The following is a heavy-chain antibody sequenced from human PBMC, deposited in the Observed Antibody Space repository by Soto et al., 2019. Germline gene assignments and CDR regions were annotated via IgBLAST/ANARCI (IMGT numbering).Heavy chain of an antibody. J-gene: IGHJ4*02. Sequence: SETLSLTCTVSGGSISSYYWSWIRQPPGKGLEWIGYIYYSGSTNYNPSLKSRVTISVDTSKNQFSLKLSSVTAADTAVYYCARGEAYSGYDLGHLDYWGQGTLVTVSS. CDR1: GGSISSYY. CDR2: IYYSGST. D-gene: IGHD5-12*01. V-gene: IGHV4-59*01. CDR3: ARGEAYSGYDLGHLDY.